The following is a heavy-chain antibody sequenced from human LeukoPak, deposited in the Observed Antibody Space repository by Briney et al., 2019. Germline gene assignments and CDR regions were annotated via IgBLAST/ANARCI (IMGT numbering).Heavy chain of an antibody. CDR1: GFTFDDYA. CDR3: ARADSYYFFDF. V-gene: IGHV3-9*03. J-gene: IGHJ4*02. CDR2: IRLNGRII. D-gene: IGHD3-10*01. Sequence: GGSLTLSRSASGFTFDDYAMHWVRPAPGKGLEWVSGIRLNGRIIAHAGSVKGRFTISRDNAKNSLFLQMNSLRDDDMAFYYCARADSYYFFDFWGQGTLVTVSS.